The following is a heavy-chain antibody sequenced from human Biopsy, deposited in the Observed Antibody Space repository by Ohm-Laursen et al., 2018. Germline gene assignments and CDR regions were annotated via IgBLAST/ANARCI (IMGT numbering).Heavy chain of an antibody. CDR1: GDSINNYY. CDR2: IYTSGSP. D-gene: IGHD1-26*01. V-gene: IGHV4-4*07. J-gene: IGHJ3*02. Sequence: SETLSLTCTVSGDSINNYYWSWIRQPAGKGLEWIGCIYTSGSPNYNLSLESRVTTSVDTSKNQFSLNLRSVTAADTAVYYCARGTGRYYVYGAFDIWGQGTVVTVSS. CDR3: ARGTGRYYVYGAFDI.